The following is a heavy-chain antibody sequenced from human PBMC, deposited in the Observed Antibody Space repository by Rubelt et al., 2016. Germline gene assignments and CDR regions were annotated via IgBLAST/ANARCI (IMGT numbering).Heavy chain of an antibody. CDR3: ATTKVGTVYVPN. V-gene: IGHV4-4*08. CDR1: GDSSTAYS. Sequence: QVQLQESGPGLVKPSETLSLACTVSGDSSTAYSWSWIRQPPGKGLEWIGYIYPSGTTNYSPSLQSRVTMSVDTSQNQFSLRLTSVTAADTAVYYCATTKVGTVYVPNWGQGTLVTVSS. D-gene: IGHD1-26*01. J-gene: IGHJ4*02. CDR2: IYPSGTT.